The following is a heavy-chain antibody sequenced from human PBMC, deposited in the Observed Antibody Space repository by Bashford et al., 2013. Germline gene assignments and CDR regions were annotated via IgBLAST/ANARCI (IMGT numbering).Heavy chain of an antibody. V-gene: IGHV3-23*01. D-gene: IGHD6-13*01. Sequence: GSLRLSCAASGFTFSSYVMSWVRQAPGRGLEWVSVINDNGGSTYYADSVKGRFTISRDNSKNTLYLHMNSLRAEDTALYYCAKRAGASFYFDSWGQGTLVTVSS. CDR3: AKRAGASFYFDS. J-gene: IGHJ4*02. CDR2: INDNGGST. CDR1: GFTFSSYV.